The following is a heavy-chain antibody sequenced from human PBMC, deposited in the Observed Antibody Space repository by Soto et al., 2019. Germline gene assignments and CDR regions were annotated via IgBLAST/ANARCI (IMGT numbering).Heavy chain of an antibody. CDR1: GGSISSSNW. D-gene: IGHD4-17*01. Sequence: SETLSLTCAVSGGSISSSNWWSWVRQPPGKGLEWIGEIHHSGSTNYNPSLKSRVTIAVDKSKNQFSLKLSSVTAADTAVYYCSRSYIMTTVTSRQGYSMDVWGQGTTVTVSS. J-gene: IGHJ6*02. V-gene: IGHV4-4*02. CDR3: SRSYIMTTVTSRQGYSMDV. CDR2: IHHSGST.